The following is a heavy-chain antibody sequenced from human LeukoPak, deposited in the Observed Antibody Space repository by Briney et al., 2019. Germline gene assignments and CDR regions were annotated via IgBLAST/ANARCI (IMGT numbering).Heavy chain of an antibody. J-gene: IGHJ4*02. CDR2: INPNSGGT. V-gene: IGHV1-2*02. CDR1: GYTFTGYY. D-gene: IGHD2-2*01. Sequence: ASVKISCKASGYTFTGYYMHWVRQAPGQGLEWMGWINPNSGGTNYAQKFQGRVTMTRDTSISTAYMELSRLRSDDTAVYYCAREKDRYCSSTSCYVLMYYWGQGTLVTVSS. CDR3: AREKDRYCSSTSCYVLMYY.